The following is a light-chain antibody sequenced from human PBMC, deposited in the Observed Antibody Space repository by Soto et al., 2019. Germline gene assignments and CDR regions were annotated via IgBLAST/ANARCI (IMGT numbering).Light chain of an antibody. CDR3: GTWDTGLSAVV. CDR1: SSNIGNNY. J-gene: IGLJ2*01. V-gene: IGLV1-51*01. CDR2: DST. Sequence: QSVLTQPPSVSAAPGQKVTISCSGSSSNIGNNYVSWYQQLPGTAPKLLIYDSTKRPSGIPDRFSGSKSGTSATLGITGLQTGDEADYYCGTWDTGLSAVVIGGGTKLTVL.